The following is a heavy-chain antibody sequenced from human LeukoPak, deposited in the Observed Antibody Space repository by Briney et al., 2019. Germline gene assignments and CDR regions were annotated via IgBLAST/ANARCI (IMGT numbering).Heavy chain of an antibody. D-gene: IGHD2-2*01. V-gene: IGHV4-59*01. CDR1: GGSISTYY. CDR3: ARLYCSSTSCYFDY. CDR2: IYYSGST. J-gene: IGHJ4*02. Sequence: SETLSLTCTVSGGSISTYYWSWIRQPPGKGLEWIGYIYYSGSTSYNPSLKSRVAISVDTSKNQFSLKLSFVTAADTAVYYCARLYCSSTSCYFDYWGQGTLVTVSS.